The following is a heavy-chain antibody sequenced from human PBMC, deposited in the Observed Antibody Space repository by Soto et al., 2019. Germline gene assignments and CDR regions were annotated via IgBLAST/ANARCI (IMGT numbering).Heavy chain of an antibody. CDR3: ARGGPKLETSYYYYGMDV. Sequence: RASVKVSCKASGYTFTSYYMHWVRQAPGQGLEWMGIINPSGGSTSYAQKFQGRVTTTRDTSTSTVYMELSSLRSEDTAVYYCARGGPKLETSYYYYGMDVWGQGTTVTVSS. D-gene: IGHD3-10*01. J-gene: IGHJ6*02. CDR1: GYTFTSYY. CDR2: INPSGGST. V-gene: IGHV1-46*01.